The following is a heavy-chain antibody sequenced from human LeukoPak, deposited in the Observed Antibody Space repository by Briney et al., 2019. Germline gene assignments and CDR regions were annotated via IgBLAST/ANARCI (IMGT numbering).Heavy chain of an antibody. D-gene: IGHD5-18*01. CDR3: ARGFWGYTAMVMAYFDY. Sequence: ASETLSLTCTVSGGSISSYYWSWIRQPAGKGLEWIGRIYTSGSTNYNPSLKSRVTISVDTSKNQFSLKLSSVTAADTAVYYCARGFWGYTAMVMAYFDYWGQGTLVTVSS. J-gene: IGHJ4*02. V-gene: IGHV4-4*07. CDR1: GGSISSYY. CDR2: IYTSGST.